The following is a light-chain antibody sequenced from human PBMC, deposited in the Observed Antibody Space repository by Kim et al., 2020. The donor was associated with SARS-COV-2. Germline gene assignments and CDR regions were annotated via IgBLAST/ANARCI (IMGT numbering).Light chain of an antibody. J-gene: IGLJ1*01. V-gene: IGLV1-47*01. CDR2: RNN. Sequence: QSVLTQPPSASGTPGQRVTISCSGSSSNIGNNYIDWYQQLPGTAPKLLIYRNNQRPSGVPDRFSGSKSGTSASLAISGLRSVDEADYYCAVWDDSLSVNVFGTGTKVTVL. CDR1: SSNIGNNY. CDR3: AVWDDSLSVNV.